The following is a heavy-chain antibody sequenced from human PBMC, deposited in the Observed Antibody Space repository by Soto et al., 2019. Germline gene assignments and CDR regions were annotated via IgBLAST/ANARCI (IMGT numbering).Heavy chain of an antibody. D-gene: IGHD3-10*01. Sequence: PSGTLSLKCAVSGVCISSGNWWTWVRQPPQRGLEYIGEIFHDGTANYYPSFERRVAISVDTSKNQFSLKLTSVTAADTAIYFCARLVYDTRLNYMYFDFWGQGTLVTVSS. CDR3: ARLVYDTRLNYMYFDF. V-gene: IGHV4-4*02. CDR2: IFHDGTA. J-gene: IGHJ4*02. CDR1: GVCISSGNW.